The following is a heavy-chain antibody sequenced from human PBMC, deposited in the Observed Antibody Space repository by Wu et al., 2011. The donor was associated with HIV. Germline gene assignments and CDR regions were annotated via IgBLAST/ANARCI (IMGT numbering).Heavy chain of an antibody. V-gene: IGHV1-69*14. CDR3: ATGRGGGGYCTGGSPCPSEYLQH. J-gene: IGHJ1*01. CDR2: FITTFSTR. Sequence: QVQLVQSGAEVKKPGSSVRVSCKASGGTFSGYAVNWVRQAPGQGLQWVGRFITTFSTRQYAQKYHGRVAIIADSSTTTVYMDLTNLTSEDTAVYYCATGRGGGGYCTGGSPCPSEYLQHWGQGTLV. D-gene: IGHD2-8*02. CDR1: GGTFSGYA.